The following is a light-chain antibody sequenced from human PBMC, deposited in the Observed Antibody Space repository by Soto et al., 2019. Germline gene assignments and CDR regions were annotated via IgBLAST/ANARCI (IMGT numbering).Light chain of an antibody. J-gene: IGKJ5*01. V-gene: IGKV3-20*01. CDR3: QQYGSSVT. CDR1: QSVTSNF. CDR2: GAS. Sequence: EIVLTQSPCTLSLSPGERATLSCRASQSVTSNFLAWYRQKPGQAPRLLIFGASSRATGIPDRFSGSGSGTEFTLTISSLQSEDFAVYYCQQYGSSVTCGQGTRLEIK.